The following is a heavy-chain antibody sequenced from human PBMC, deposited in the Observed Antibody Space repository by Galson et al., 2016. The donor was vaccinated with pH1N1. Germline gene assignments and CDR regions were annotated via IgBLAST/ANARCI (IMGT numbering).Heavy chain of an antibody. CDR2: ISSGGYSI. Sequence: SLRLSCADSGLTFSSYEMNWVRQAPGKGLEWVAFISSGGYSIQYADSVKGRFTISRDNAKSSLYLQMNSLRPEDTAVDYFATAPTGPGWFGVDVWGQGTTVIVS. J-gene: IGHJ6*02. V-gene: IGHV3-48*03. CDR3: ATAPTGPGWFGVDV. CDR1: GLTFSSYE. D-gene: IGHD2-15*01.